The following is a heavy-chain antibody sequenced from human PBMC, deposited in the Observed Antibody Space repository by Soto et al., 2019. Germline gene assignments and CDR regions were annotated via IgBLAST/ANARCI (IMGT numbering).Heavy chain of an antibody. CDR3: ASSSGNNYGVGTNYYFDY. CDR1: GGTFSSYA. CDR2: IIPFIGTA. D-gene: IGHD1-26*01. J-gene: IGHJ4*02. Sequence: QVQLVQSGAEVKKPGSSVTVSCKASGGTFSSYAISWVRQAPGQGLEWMGRIIPFIGTANYAQKFQGRVTITADESTSTAYMELTSLRSEDTAVYYCASSSGNNYGVGTNYYFDYWGQGTLVTVSS. V-gene: IGHV1-69*18.